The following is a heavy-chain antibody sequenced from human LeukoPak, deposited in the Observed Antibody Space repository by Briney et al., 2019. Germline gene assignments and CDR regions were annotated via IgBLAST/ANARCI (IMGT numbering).Heavy chain of an antibody. J-gene: IGHJ6*03. V-gene: IGHV3-21*01. CDR1: GFTFSSYS. Sequence: PGGSLRLSCAASGFTFSSYSMNWVRQAPGKGLEWVSSISSSSSYIYYADSVKGRFTISRDNAKNSLYLQVNSLRAEDTAVYYCARASSGSYSYYYYMDVWGKGTTVTVSS. CDR3: ARASSGSYSYYYYMDV. CDR2: ISSSSSYI. D-gene: IGHD1-26*01.